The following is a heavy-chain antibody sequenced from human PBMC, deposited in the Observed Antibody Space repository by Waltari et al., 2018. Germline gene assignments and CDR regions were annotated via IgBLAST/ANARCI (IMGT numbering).Heavy chain of an antibody. J-gene: IGHJ5*01. CDR3: ARESSGNIGWFDS. CDR2: VRSNIYGGVA. CDR1: GYTFGDYA. Sequence: EVHMVESGGDLVQPGRSLRLSCRGSGYTFGDYAVSWFRQAPGKGLEWVGFVRSNIYGGVAAYAASVTGRFTIARDDSENIAYLQMDSLKSEDTAVYYCARESSGNIGWFDSWGQGTLVTVSS. V-gene: IGHV3-49*03. D-gene: IGHD1-26*01.